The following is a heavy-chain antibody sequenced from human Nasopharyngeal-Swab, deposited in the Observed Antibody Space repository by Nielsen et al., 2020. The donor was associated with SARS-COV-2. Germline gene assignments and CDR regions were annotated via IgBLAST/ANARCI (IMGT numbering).Heavy chain of an antibody. V-gene: IGHV1-69*13. CDR3: ARGGYSYGYSQWNDAFDI. CDR2: IIPIFGTA. Sequence: SVKVSCKASGGTFSSYAISWVRQAPGQGLEWMGGIIPIFGTANYAQKFQGRVTITADESTSTAYMELSSLRSEDTAVYYRARGGYSYGYSQWNDAFDIWGQGTMVTVSS. J-gene: IGHJ3*02. CDR1: GGTFSSYA. D-gene: IGHD5-18*01.